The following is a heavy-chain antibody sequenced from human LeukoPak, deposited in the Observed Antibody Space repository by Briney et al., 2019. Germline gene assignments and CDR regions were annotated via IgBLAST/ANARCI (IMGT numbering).Heavy chain of an antibody. CDR2: IKQDGSEK. D-gene: IGHD6-19*01. CDR3: ARGVAGFDY. Sequence: GGSLRLSCAASGFTFSSYWVSWVRQAPGKGLEWVANIKQDGSEKYYVDSVKGRFTISRDNAKNSLYLQMNSLRAEDTAVYYCARGVAGFDYWGQGTLVTVSS. J-gene: IGHJ4*02. CDR1: GFTFSSYW. V-gene: IGHV3-7*05.